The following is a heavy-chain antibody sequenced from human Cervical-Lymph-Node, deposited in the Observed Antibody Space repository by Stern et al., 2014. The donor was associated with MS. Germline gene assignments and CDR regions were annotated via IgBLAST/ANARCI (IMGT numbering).Heavy chain of an antibody. CDR2: LTPSGDSA. J-gene: IGHJ4*02. CDR1: GYTFTSHY. CDR3: ASGTGSKRPTGNY. D-gene: IGHD3/OR15-3a*01. V-gene: IGHV1-46*01. Sequence: VQLVQSGAEVKQPGASVKVSCQASGYTFTSHYMHWVRQSPGQGLEWVGILTPSGDSASYAQKFQGRVTMTRDTSTSTVYMELSSLRSEDTAVYYCASGTGSKRPTGNYWGQGTLVTVSS.